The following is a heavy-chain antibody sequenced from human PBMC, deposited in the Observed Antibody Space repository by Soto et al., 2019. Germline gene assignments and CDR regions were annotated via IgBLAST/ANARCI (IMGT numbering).Heavy chain of an antibody. CDR1: GFTFSNAW. Sequence: EVQLVESGGGLVKPGGSLRLSCAASGFTFSNAWMNWVRQAPRKGLEWIARIKSKVDGGTTEYAAHVKVRFTISRDDSKNTLYRLIISLKTEDTAVYFCTTDRAGTHNYYYYVMDVWGQGTTVTVSS. CDR3: TTDRAGTHNYYYYVMDV. J-gene: IGHJ6*02. D-gene: IGHD3-10*01. CDR2: IKSKVDGGTT. V-gene: IGHV3-15*01.